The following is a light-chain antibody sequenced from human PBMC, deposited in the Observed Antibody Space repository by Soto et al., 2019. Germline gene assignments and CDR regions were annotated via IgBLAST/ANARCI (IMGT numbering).Light chain of an antibody. CDR3: QQYSTYST. J-gene: IGKJ1*01. Sequence: DIQMTQSPSTLSASVGDRVTITCRASQSISSWLAWYQQKPGKAPKLLIYDASTLESGVPSRFSGGGSETEFTLTISSLQPDDFATYYCQQYSTYSTFGQGTKVDIK. V-gene: IGKV1-5*01. CDR2: DAS. CDR1: QSISSW.